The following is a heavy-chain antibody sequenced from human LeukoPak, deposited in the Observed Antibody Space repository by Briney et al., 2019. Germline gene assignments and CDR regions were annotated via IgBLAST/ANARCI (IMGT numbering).Heavy chain of an antibody. CDR1: GFTFSSYG. J-gene: IGHJ4*02. Sequence: PGGSLRLSCAASGFTFSSYGMHWVRQAPGKGLEWVAVIWYDGSNKYYADSVKGRFTISRDNSKNTLYLQMNSLRAEDTAVYCCARDAQWELTYYFDYWGQGTLVTVSS. CDR2: IWYDGSNK. V-gene: IGHV3-33*01. CDR3: ARDAQWELTYYFDY. D-gene: IGHD1-26*01.